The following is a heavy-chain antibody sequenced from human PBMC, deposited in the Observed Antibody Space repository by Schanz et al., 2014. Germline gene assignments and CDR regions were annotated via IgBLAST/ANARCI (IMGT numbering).Heavy chain of an antibody. J-gene: IGHJ6*03. CDR1: GFNSDDYA. V-gene: IGHV3-9*02. CDR2: IPWNGAAI. D-gene: IGHD3-10*01. CDR3: AKGSRSGSKVMDV. Sequence: EVQVVESGGGLVQPGGSLRLSCTASGFNSDDYAMHWVRQAPGKGLEWVSNIPWNGAAIGYVGSVRGRFTISRDSAKNSLYLQMNSLRPEDTALYYCAKGSRSGSKVMDVWGKGTTVTDSS.